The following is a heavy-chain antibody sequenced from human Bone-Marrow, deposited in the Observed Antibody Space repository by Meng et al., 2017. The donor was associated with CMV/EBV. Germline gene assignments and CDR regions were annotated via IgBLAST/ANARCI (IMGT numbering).Heavy chain of an antibody. D-gene: IGHD1-26*01. CDR3: ARGDYHEGAGYYYYYYGMDV. CDR1: GGTFSSYA. V-gene: IGHV1-69*10. CDR2: IIPIRGIA. J-gene: IGHJ6*02. Sequence: SVTVSCKASGGTFSSYAISWVRQAPGQGLEWMGGIIPIRGIANYAQKFQGRVTITADKSTSTAYMELSSLRSEDTAVYYCARGDYHEGAGYYYYYYGMDVWVQGTTVTVSS.